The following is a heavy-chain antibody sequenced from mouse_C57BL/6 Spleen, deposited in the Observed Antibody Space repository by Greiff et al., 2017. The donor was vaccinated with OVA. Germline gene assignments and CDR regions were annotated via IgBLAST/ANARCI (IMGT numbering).Heavy chain of an antibody. V-gene: IGHV1-63*01. J-gene: IGHJ1*03. Sequence: VQLQQSGAELVRPGTSVKMSCKASGYTFTNYWIGWAKQRPGHGLEWIGDIYPGGGYTNYNEKFKGKATLTADKSSSTAYMQFSSLTSEDSAIYYCARGGDYYGSSYGYFDVWGTGTTVTVSS. D-gene: IGHD1-1*01. CDR1: GYTFTNYW. CDR2: IYPGGGYT. CDR3: ARGGDYYGSSYGYFDV.